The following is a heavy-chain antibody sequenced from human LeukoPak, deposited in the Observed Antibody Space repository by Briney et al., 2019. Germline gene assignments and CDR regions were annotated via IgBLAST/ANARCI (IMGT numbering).Heavy chain of an antibody. Sequence: SQTLSHTCTVSGDSISNGGYYWSWIRLHPGKGLEWVGYIYDSGTTYYSPALQSRVSISVDTSDNKFSLKLKSLTAADTAVYYCARGGDRRGFDYWGQGTLVTVSS. V-gene: IGHV4-31*03. J-gene: IGHJ4*02. CDR2: IYDSGTT. CDR3: ARGGDRRGFDY. CDR1: GDSISNGGYY. D-gene: IGHD1-14*01.